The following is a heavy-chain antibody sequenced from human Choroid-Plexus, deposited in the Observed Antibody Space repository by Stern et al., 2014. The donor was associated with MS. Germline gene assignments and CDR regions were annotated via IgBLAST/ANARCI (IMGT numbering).Heavy chain of an antibody. J-gene: IGHJ5*02. V-gene: IGHV3-30*18. CDR1: GFTFGSCA. Sequence: VQLVESGGGVVQPGRPLRLSCVVSGFTFGSCAMHWVRQAPGKGLEWVAGVSYDGCNKYYADSVKGRFTISRDNSQNTLYMQMSSLRPEDTAVYYCAKDRQYLTYFFDHWGQGSLVTVSS. CDR2: VSYDGCNK. D-gene: IGHD2/OR15-2a*01. CDR3: AKDRQYLTYFFDH.